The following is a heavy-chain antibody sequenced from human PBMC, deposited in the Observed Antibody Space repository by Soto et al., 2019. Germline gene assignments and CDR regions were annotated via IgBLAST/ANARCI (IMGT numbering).Heavy chain of an antibody. V-gene: IGHV2-5*02. D-gene: IGHD3-22*01. CDR2: IYWDDDK. CDR3: AHTYYYDSSGYYRP. CDR1: GFSLSTSGVG. J-gene: IGHJ4*02. Sequence: QITLKESGPTLVKPTQTLTLTCTFSGFSLSTSGVGVGWIRQPPGKALEWLALIYWDDDKRYRPSLKSRLTITKDTAKNKVVLTMTNMDPVDTATYYCAHTYYYDSSGYYRPWGQGTLVTVSS.